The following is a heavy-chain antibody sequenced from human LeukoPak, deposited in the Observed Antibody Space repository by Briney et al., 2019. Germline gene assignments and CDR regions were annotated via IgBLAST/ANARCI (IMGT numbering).Heavy chain of an antibody. Sequence: SETLSLTCTVSGGSIYNYYWSWIRQPPGKGLEWVGYIYASGSTKFNPALKTRVTISVDTSKNQFSLKLRSVTAADTATYYCARHDSNYVGYFDSWGQGTQVAVSS. CDR1: GGSIYNYY. D-gene: IGHD1-7*01. CDR2: IYASGST. V-gene: IGHV4-4*09. J-gene: IGHJ4*02. CDR3: ARHDSNYVGYFDS.